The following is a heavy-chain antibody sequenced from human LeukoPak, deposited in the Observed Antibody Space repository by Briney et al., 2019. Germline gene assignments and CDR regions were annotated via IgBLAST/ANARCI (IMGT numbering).Heavy chain of an antibody. V-gene: IGHV3-23*01. Sequence: SXRLSCVASGFTFXSDAMNWVRQAPGKGLEWVSSTISRGTTQYADSVKGRFTVSRDTSKNTLYLQMNSLRADDTAVYYCAKCSTSAYTTGWCNWIDPWGQGTLVTVSS. J-gene: IGHJ5*02. D-gene: IGHD6-19*01. CDR1: GFTFXSDA. CDR2: TISRGTT. CDR3: AKCSTSAYTTGWCNWIDP.